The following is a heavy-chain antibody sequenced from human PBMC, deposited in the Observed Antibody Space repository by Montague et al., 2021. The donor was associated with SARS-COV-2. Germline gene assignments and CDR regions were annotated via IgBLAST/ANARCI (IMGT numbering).Heavy chain of an antibody. CDR2: IYYSGST. CDR1: GYSISSGYY. CDR3: ARDVGKGFSGYETEGGFDY. J-gene: IGHJ4*02. D-gene: IGHD5-12*01. V-gene: IGHV4-38-2*02. Sequence: SETLSLTCTVSGYSISSGYYWGWIRQPPGKGPEWIGSIYYSGSTNYNPSLKSRVTMSVDTSKKQFSLGLTSVTAADTAVYWCARDVGKGFSGYETEGGFDYWGQGTLVSVSS.